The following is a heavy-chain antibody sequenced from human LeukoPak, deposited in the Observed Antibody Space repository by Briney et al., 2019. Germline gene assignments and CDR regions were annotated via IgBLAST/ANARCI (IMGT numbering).Heavy chain of an antibody. V-gene: IGHV3-49*03. Sequence: GGSLRLSCTASGFTFGDYAMSWFRQAPGKGLEWVGFIRSKAYGGTTKYAASVKGRFTISRDDSKSIAYLQMNSLKTEDTAVYYCTREGDDIVVVPAADYWGQGTLVTVSS. CDR2: IRSKAYGGTT. J-gene: IGHJ4*02. D-gene: IGHD2-2*01. CDR3: TREGDDIVVVPAADY. CDR1: GFTFGDYA.